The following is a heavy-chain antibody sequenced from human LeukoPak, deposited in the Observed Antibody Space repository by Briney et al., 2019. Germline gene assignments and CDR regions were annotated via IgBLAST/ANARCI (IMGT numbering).Heavy chain of an antibody. D-gene: IGHD5-18*01. CDR2: INHSGST. J-gene: IGHJ4*02. Sequence: SETLSPTCAVYGGSFSGYYWSWIRQPPGKGLEWIGEINHSGSTNYNPSLKSRVTISVDTSKNQFSLKLSSVTAADTAVYYCARFLRGYSYGSYDYWGQGTLVTVSS. CDR3: ARFLRGYSYGSYDY. CDR1: GGSFSGYY. V-gene: IGHV4-34*01.